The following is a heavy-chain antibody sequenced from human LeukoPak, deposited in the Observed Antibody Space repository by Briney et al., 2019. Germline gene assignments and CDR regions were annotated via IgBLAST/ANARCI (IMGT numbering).Heavy chain of an antibody. CDR1: GYTFTSYD. V-gene: IGHV1-8*01. CDR2: MNPNSGNA. Sequence: ASVKVSCKASGYTFTSYDINWVRQATGQGLEWMGWMNPNSGNAGYAQKFQGRVTMTRNTSMSTAYMELSSLRSEDTAVYYCASSSSSTVLRYYYGMDVWGQGTTVTVSS. D-gene: IGHD6-6*01. J-gene: IGHJ6*02. CDR3: ASSSSSTVLRYYYGMDV.